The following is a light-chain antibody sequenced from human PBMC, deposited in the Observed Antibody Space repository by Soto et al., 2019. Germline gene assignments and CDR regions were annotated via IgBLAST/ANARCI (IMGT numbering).Light chain of an antibody. V-gene: IGKV1-33*01. CDR3: QQYNTLFT. Sequence: DIQMTQSPYSLSASVGDRVTITCQASQDISNYLNWYQQKPGKAPNLLIHDASNLETGVPSRFSGSGSGTDFTFTISSLQPEDIATYYCQQYNTLFTFGPGTKVDIK. CDR2: DAS. J-gene: IGKJ3*01. CDR1: QDISNY.